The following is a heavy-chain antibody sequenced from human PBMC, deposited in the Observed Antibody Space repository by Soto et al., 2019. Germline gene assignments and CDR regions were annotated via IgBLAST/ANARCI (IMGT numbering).Heavy chain of an antibody. CDR2: ISWNSGSI. J-gene: IGHJ6*02. CDR1: GFTFDDYA. D-gene: IGHD2-2*01. CDR3: AKGFCSSTSCYGGDYYGMDV. Sequence: SLKISCAASGFTFDDYAMHWVRQAPGKGLEWVSGISWNSGSIGYADSVKGRFTISRDNAKNSLYLQMNSLRAEDTALYYCAKGFCSSTSCYGGDYYGMDVWGQGTTVTVSS. V-gene: IGHV3-9*01.